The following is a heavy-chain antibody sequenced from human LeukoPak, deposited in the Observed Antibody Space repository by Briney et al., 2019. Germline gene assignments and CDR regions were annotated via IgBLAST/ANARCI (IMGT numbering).Heavy chain of an antibody. CDR1: GGSTSSSSYY. CDR2: IYYSGST. V-gene: IGHV4-39*01. CDR3: ARHSGYSSGWFQY. Sequence: PSETLSLTCTVSGGSTSSSSYYWGWIRQPPGTGLEWIGSIYYSGSTYYNPSLKSRVTISVDTSKNQFSLKLSSVTAADTAVYYCARHSGYSSGWFQYWGQGTLVTVSS. D-gene: IGHD6-19*01. J-gene: IGHJ4*02.